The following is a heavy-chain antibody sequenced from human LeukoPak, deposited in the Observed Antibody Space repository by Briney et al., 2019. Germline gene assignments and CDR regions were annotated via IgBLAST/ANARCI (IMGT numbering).Heavy chain of an antibody. Sequence: SETLSLTCTVSGGSISSSSYYWGWIRQPPGKRLEWIGCIYYSGITYYNPSLRSRVTISVDTSKNQFSLKLSSVTAADTAVYYCARRPSGYSGYDPHFFDYWGQGTLVTVSS. CDR3: ARRPSGYSGYDPHFFDY. V-gene: IGHV4-39*01. J-gene: IGHJ4*02. D-gene: IGHD5-12*01. CDR1: GGSISSSSYY. CDR2: IYYSGIT.